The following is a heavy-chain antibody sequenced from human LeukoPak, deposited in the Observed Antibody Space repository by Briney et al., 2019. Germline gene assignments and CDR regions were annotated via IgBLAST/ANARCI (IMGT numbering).Heavy chain of an antibody. J-gene: IGHJ4*02. D-gene: IGHD1-26*01. V-gene: IGHV3-30*02. CDR3: VKRGATVRRTYFFDS. Sequence: GGSLRLSCATSGFSLSRNGMHWVRQAPGQGLEWVAFILSDGSYEYYADSVKGRFTISRDNPKNTLYLQMNSLRVEDTSFYYCVKRGATVRRTYFFDSWGQGALVTVSS. CDR2: ILSDGSYE. CDR1: GFSLSRNG.